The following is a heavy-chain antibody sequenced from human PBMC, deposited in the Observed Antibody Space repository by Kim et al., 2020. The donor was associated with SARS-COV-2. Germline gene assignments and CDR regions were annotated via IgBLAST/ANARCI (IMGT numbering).Heavy chain of an antibody. D-gene: IGHD3-16*01. Sequence: KSRVTISVDTSKNQFSLKLSSVTAADTAVYYCARAQRIMITFGGVPSFDPWGQGTLVTVSS. CDR3: ARAQRIMITFGGVPSFDP. J-gene: IGHJ5*02. V-gene: IGHV4-34*01.